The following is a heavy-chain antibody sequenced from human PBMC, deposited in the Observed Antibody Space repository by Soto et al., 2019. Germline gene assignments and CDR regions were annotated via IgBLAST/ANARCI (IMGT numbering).Heavy chain of an antibody. CDR3: ARPDYYGSGPRGGFDP. V-gene: IGHV5-10-1*01. Sequence: GESLKISCKGSGYSFTSYWISLVRQMPGKGLEWMGRIDPSDSYTNYSPSFQGHVTISADKSISTAYLQWSSLKASDTAMYYCARPDYYGSGPRGGFDPWGQGTLVTSPQ. D-gene: IGHD3-10*01. CDR1: GYSFTSYW. J-gene: IGHJ5*02. CDR2: IDPSDSYT.